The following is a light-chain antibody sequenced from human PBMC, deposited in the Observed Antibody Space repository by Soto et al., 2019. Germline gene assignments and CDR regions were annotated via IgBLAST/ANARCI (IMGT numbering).Light chain of an antibody. J-gene: IGLJ1*01. CDR2: DVS. Sequence: QSALTHPASVSGSPGQSITISCTGTRSDVGGYNYVSWYQQHPGKAPKLMIYDVSNRPSGVSNRFSGSKSGNTASLTISGLQAEDEADYYCSSYTSSSTLYVFGTGTKVTVL. CDR1: RSDVGGYNY. CDR3: SSYTSSSTLYV. V-gene: IGLV2-14*01.